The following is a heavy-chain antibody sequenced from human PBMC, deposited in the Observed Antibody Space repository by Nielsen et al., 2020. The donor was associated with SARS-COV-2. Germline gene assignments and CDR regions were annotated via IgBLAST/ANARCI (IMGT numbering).Heavy chain of an antibody. D-gene: IGHD3-22*01. J-gene: IGHJ4*02. Sequence: GGSLRLSCAASGFTFDDYAMSWVRQAPGKGLEWVSAISGSGGSTYYADSVKGRFTISRDNSKNTLYLQMNSLRAEDTAVYYCAKDLDYYDSSGYDYWGQGTLVTVSS. V-gene: IGHV3-23*01. CDR3: AKDLDYYDSSGYDY. CDR1: GFTFDDYA. CDR2: ISGSGGST.